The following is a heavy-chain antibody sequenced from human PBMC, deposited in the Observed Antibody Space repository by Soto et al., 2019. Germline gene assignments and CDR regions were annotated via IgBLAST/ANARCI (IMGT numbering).Heavy chain of an antibody. CDR2: VHYSGST. V-gene: IGHV4-59*12. CDR3: ASRLGRNYYGMDV. J-gene: IGHJ6*02. CDR1: GGSFSGYY. Sequence: PSETLSLTCAVYGGSFSGYYWGWIRQPPGKGLEWIGCVHYSGSTNYNPSLKSRVTISVDTSKNQFSLKVNSVTTADTAVYYCASRLGRNYYGMDVWGQGTTVTVSS. D-gene: IGHD1-1*01.